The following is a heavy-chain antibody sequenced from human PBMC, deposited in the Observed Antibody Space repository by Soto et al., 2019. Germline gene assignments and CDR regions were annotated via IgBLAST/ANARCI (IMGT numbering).Heavy chain of an antibody. CDR3: AKRGSGSQFDY. CDR1: GFTFSSYA. CDR2: ISGSGDST. D-gene: IGHD1-26*01. J-gene: IGHJ4*02. V-gene: IGHV3-23*01. Sequence: EVQLLEAGGGLVQPGGSLRLSCAASGFTFSSYAMSWVRQAPGKGLEWGSVISGSGDSTYYADSVKGRFTISRDNSKNTLYLKMSSLRADDTAVYYYAKRGSGSQFDYWGQGTLVTVSS.